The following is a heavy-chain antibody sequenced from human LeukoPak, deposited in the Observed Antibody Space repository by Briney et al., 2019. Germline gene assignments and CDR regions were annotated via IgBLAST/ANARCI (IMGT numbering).Heavy chain of an antibody. V-gene: IGHV3-15*01. CDR2: IKSKVDGGTT. D-gene: IGHD3-16*01. Sequence: PGGSLRLSCAASGFXFSDAWMSWVRQAPGKGLEWVGRIKSKVDGGTTDYAAPVKGRFTISRDDSKNTLYLQMSSLKTEDTAVYYCTIVWVKGRFDPWGQGTLVTVSS. CDR1: GFXFSDAW. J-gene: IGHJ5*02. CDR3: TIVWVKGRFDP.